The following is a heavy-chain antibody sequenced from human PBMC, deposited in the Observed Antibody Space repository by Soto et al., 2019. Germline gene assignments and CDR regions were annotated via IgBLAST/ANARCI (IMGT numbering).Heavy chain of an antibody. CDR2: ISGSGGST. D-gene: IGHD6-19*01. CDR3: ASRSSGWYFDY. CDR1: GFTFSSYA. J-gene: IGHJ4*02. Sequence: EVQLLESGGGLVQPGGSLRLSCAASGFTFSSYAMSWVRQAPGKGLEWVSVISGSGGSTYYADSVKGRFTISRDNSKNTLYLQMHSLRAEDTAVYYCASRSSGWYFDYLGQGTLVTVAS. V-gene: IGHV3-23*01.